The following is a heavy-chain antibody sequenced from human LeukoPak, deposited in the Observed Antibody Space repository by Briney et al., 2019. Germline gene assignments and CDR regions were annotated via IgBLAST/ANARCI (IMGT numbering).Heavy chain of an antibody. V-gene: IGHV4-30-4*08. Sequence: SQTLSLTCTVSGGSISSGDYYWSWIRQPPGKGLEWIGYIYYSGITYYNPSLKSRVTISVDTSKNRFSLKLSSVTAADTAVYYCARAGSSSWYYYWFDPWGQGTLVTVSS. CDR2: IYYSGIT. J-gene: IGHJ5*02. CDR1: GGSISSGDYY. CDR3: ARAGSSSWYYYWFDP. D-gene: IGHD6-13*01.